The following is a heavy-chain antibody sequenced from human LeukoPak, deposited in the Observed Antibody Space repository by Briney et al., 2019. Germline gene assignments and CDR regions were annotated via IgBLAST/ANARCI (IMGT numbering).Heavy chain of an antibody. J-gene: IGHJ4*02. V-gene: IGHV1-8*03. CDR2: IIPIFGTT. CDR1: GYTFTSYA. CDR3: ARGRAVDNDY. Sequence: ASVKVSCKASGYTFTSYAMNWVRQAPGQGLEWMGGIIPIFGTTNYAQKFQGRVTITRNTSISTAYMELSSLRSEDTAVYYCARGRAVDNDYWGQGTLVTVSS. D-gene: IGHD5-12*01.